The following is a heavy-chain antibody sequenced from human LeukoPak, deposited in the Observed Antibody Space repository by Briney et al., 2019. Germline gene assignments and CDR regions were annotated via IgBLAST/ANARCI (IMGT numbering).Heavy chain of an antibody. V-gene: IGHV3-53*01. CDR3: ARELLQYQLPYWFDP. J-gene: IGHJ5*02. D-gene: IGHD2-2*01. CDR1: GFTVSSNY. Sequence: GGSLRLSCAASGFTVSSNYMSWVRQAPGKGLEWVSVIYSGGSTYYADSVKGRFTISRDNSKNTLYLQMNSLRAEDTAVYYCARELLQYQLPYWFDPWGQGTLVTVSS. CDR2: IYSGGST.